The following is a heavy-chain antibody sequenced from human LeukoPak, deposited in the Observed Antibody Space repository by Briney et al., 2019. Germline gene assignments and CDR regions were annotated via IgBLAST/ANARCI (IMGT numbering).Heavy chain of an antibody. CDR2: INHSGST. D-gene: IGHD3-22*01. CDR1: GGSFSGYY. V-gene: IGHV4-34*01. Sequence: SETLSLTCAVYGGSFSGYYWSWIRQPPGKGLEWIGEINHSGSTNYNPSLKSRVTISVDTSKNQFSLKLSFVTAADTAVYYCARDVNYYDSSGYPLPWGQGTLVNVSS. J-gene: IGHJ5*02. CDR3: ARDVNYYDSSGYPLP.